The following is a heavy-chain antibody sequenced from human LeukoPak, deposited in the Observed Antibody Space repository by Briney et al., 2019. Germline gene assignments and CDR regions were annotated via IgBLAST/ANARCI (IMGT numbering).Heavy chain of an antibody. J-gene: IGHJ5*02. D-gene: IGHD3-3*01. CDR1: GGSTSSSSYY. CDR3: ARQLAKDLWSGYQLDWFDP. Sequence: SETLSLTCTVSGGSTSSSSYYWGWIRQPPGKGLEWIGSIYYSGSTYYNPSLKSRVTISVDTSKNQFSLKLSSVTAADTAVYYCARQLAKDLWSGYQLDWFDPWGQGTLVTVSS. V-gene: IGHV4-39*01. CDR2: IYYSGST.